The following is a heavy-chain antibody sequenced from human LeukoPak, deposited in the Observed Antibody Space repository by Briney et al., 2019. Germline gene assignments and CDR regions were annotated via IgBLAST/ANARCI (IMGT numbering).Heavy chain of an antibody. Sequence: ASVKVSCKASGYTFTGYYMHWVRQAPGQVLEWMGWINPNSGGTNYAQKFQGWVTMTRDTSISTAYMELSRLRSDDTAVYYCARGRSSGWWINWFDPWGQGTLVTVSS. CDR2: INPNSGGT. CDR3: ARGRSSGWWINWFDP. J-gene: IGHJ5*02. D-gene: IGHD6-19*01. CDR1: GYTFTGYY. V-gene: IGHV1-2*04.